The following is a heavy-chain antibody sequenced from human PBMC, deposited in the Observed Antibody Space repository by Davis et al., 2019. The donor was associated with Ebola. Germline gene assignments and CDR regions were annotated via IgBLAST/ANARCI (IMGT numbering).Heavy chain of an antibody. Sequence: GGSLRLSCAASGFTFSSYGMHWVRQAPGKGLEWVAVISYDGSNKYYADSVKGRFTISRDNAKNSLYLQMNSLRAEDTALYYCAKDTYYYYGMDVWGQGTTVTVSS. CDR1: GFTFSSYG. J-gene: IGHJ6*02. CDR3: AKDTYYYYGMDV. CDR2: ISYDGSNK. V-gene: IGHV3-30*18.